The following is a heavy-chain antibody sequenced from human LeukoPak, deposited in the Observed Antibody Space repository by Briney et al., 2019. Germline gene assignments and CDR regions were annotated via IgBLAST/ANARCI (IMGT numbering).Heavy chain of an antibody. CDR1: GFTFSSYW. V-gene: IGHV3-7*01. CDR3: ARDFSFGDYVLAPFDY. J-gene: IGHJ4*02. D-gene: IGHD4-17*01. CDR2: IKQDGSEK. Sequence: PGGSLRLSCAASGFTFSSYWMSWVRQAPGKGLEWVANIKQDGSEKYYVDSVKGRFTISRDNAKNSLYLQMNSLRAEDTAVYYCARDFSFGDYVLAPFDYWGQGTLVTVSS.